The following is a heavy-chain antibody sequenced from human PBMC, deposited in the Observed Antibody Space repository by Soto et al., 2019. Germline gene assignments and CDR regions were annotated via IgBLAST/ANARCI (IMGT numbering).Heavy chain of an antibody. D-gene: IGHD5-12*01. V-gene: IGHV4-59*01. CDR3: ARDRVIVTTTQSYYYGMDV. CDR1: GGSINTYF. Sequence: PSETLSLTCTVSGGSINTYFWSWIRQSPGKGLEWIGYIYYSGSTDYSPSLRSRVSISLDTSKSQFSLKLSSVTAADTAVYYCARDRVIVTTTQSYYYGMDVWGQGTTVTVS. CDR2: IYYSGST. J-gene: IGHJ6*02.